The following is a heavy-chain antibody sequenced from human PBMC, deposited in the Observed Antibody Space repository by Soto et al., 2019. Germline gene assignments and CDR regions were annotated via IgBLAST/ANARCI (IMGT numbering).Heavy chain of an antibody. J-gene: IGHJ5*02. V-gene: IGHV3-23*01. CDR2: IISNGNT. Sequence: GGSLRLSCAASGFTLSAYAMSWVRQAPEKGLEWVSAIISNGNTYYADSVKGRFTISRDSSKNTLYLQMHSLRAEDTALYYCARDIRLASRGNWFGPWGQGTLVTVSS. CDR1: GFTLSAYA. CDR3: ARDIRLASRGNWFGP. D-gene: IGHD2-21*01.